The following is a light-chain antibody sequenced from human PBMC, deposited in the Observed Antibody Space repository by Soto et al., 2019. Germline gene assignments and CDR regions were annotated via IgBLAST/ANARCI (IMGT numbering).Light chain of an antibody. Sequence: DIQMTQSPSSLSASVGDRFTITCRASQSISSYFNWYQQKPGKAPKLLIYAASSLQSGVPPRFSGSGSATAFTLTISSLQPEDFATYYCQQSYSTLWTFGQGTKVDIK. V-gene: IGKV1-39*01. CDR1: QSISSY. J-gene: IGKJ1*01. CDR3: QQSYSTLWT. CDR2: AAS.